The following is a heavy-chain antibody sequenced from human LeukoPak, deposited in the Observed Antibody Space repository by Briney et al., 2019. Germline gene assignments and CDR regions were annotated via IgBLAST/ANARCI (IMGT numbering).Heavy chain of an antibody. J-gene: IGHJ4*02. CDR3: AREEGYYGSGSFDY. D-gene: IGHD3-10*01. CDR1: GFTFTDSF. V-gene: IGHV3-11*04. Sequence: GGFLRLSCAASGFTFTDSFMTWIRQAPGKGLEWVSYISSSGSTIYYADSVKGRFTISRDNAKNSLYLQMNSLRAEDTAVYYCAREEGYYGSGSFDYWGQGTLVTVSS. CDR2: ISSSGSTI.